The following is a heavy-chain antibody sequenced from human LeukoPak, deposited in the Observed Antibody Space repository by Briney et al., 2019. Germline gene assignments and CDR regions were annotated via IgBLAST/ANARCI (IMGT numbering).Heavy chain of an antibody. CDR3: ARRRDARRYKDIFAI. J-gene: IGHJ3*02. CDR1: GYSFTTYW. V-gene: IGHV5-51*01. CDR2: IYPGDSDT. D-gene: IGHD2-15*01. Sequence: GESLKISCKGSGYSFTTYWIGWVRQMPGKGLEWMGIIYPGDSDTRYSPSFQGQVTISADKSRSTAYLQCSSLQSSHTAMYCRARRRDARRYKDIFAIWGQGKMVTASS.